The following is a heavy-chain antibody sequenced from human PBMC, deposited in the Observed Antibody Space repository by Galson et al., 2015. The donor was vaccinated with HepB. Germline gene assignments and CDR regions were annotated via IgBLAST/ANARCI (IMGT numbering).Heavy chain of an antibody. CDR1: GFTFSNYW. D-gene: IGHD6-19*01. CDR2: IKQDGSAK. Sequence: SLRLSCAAPGFTFSNYWMNWVRQAPGKGLECVANIKQDGSAKFYVDSVKGRFTISRDNAKNSLYLQMNSLRAEDTAVYYCARGSTGYLYLEYWGQGTLVTVSS. CDR3: ARGSTGYLYLEY. J-gene: IGHJ4*02. V-gene: IGHV3-7*03.